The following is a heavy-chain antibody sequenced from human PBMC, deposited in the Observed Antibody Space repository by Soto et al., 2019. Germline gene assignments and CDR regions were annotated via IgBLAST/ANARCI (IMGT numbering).Heavy chain of an antibody. Sequence: QVQLVQSGAEVKKPGSSVKVSCTASGGTFSSYSINWVRQAPGQGLEWMGEIIPIFGTANYAQKFQGRVTMTADESTSTAYMELSSLRSEDTAVYYCARDVGRHSGGIDYWGQGTLVTVSS. D-gene: IGHD1-26*01. CDR3: ARDVGRHSGGIDY. CDR1: GGTFSSYS. J-gene: IGHJ4*02. V-gene: IGHV1-69*01. CDR2: IIPIFGTA.